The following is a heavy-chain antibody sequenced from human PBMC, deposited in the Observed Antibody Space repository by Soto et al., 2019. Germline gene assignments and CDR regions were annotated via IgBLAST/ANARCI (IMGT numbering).Heavy chain of an antibody. CDR3: ARDSQQCGGDWYPQDWFDP. J-gene: IGHJ5*02. CDR1: VYTFTGYG. D-gene: IGHD2-21*02. V-gene: IGHV1-18*01. Sequence: SEKLTCKPPVYTFTGYGISLVRQAPGQGLEWMGWISAYNGNTNYAQKLQGRVTMTTDTSTSTAYMELRRLRSDDTAVYYCARDSQQCGGDWYPQDWFDPWGQGTLVTVSA. CDR2: ISAYNGNT.